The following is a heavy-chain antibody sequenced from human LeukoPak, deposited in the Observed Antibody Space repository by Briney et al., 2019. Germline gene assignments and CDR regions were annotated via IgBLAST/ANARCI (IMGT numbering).Heavy chain of an antibody. CDR1: GFTVSSNY. CDR2: ISGSGSYI. J-gene: IGHJ4*02. D-gene: IGHD5-18*01. CDR3: ARGQKQLWLHKDY. V-gene: IGHV3-21*01. Sequence: PGGSLRLSCAASGFTVSSNYMSWVRQAPGKGLEWVSCISGSGSYIFYADSVKGRFTISRDNAKNSLYLQMNSLRAEDTAVYYCARGQKQLWLHKDYWGQGTLVTVSS.